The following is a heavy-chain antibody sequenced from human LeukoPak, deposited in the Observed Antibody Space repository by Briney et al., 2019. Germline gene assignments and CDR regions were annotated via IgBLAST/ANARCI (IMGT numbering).Heavy chain of an antibody. CDR2: IKSKADGGTT. CDR3: TSRKGCSSTSCFNDY. V-gene: IGHV3-15*01. D-gene: IGHD2-2*01. Sequence: GESLRLSCAASGFTFSNAWMSWVRQTPGKGLEWVGRIKSKADGGTTDYAAPVKGRFTISRDDSKNTLYLQMNSLKTEDTAVYYCTSRKGCSSTSCFNDYWGQGTLVTVSS. CDR1: GFTFSNAW. J-gene: IGHJ4*02.